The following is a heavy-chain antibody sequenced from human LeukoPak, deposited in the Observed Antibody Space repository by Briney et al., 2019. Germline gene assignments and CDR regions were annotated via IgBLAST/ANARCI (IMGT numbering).Heavy chain of an antibody. J-gene: IGHJ4*02. D-gene: IGHD3-10*01. CDR3: ATDRRITMVRGVFPLRY. V-gene: IGHV1-69*13. CDR1: GGTFSSYA. Sequence: GASVKVSCKASGGTFSSYAISWVRQAPGQGLEWMGGIIPIFGTANYAQKFQGRVTITADESTSTAYMELSSLRSEDTAVYYCATDRRITMVRGVFPLRYWGQGTLVTVSS. CDR2: IIPIFGTA.